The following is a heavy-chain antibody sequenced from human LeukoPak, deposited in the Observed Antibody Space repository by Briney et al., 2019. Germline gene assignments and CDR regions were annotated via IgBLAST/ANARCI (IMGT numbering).Heavy chain of an antibody. CDR2: ISTNGDTT. V-gene: IGHV3-64*02. CDR1: GFSSGSSA. Sequence: GGSLRLSCAASGFSSGSSALGWVRQAPGKGLEYVSTISTNGDTTYYADSVKGRFTISRDNSKNTLYLQMGSLRAEDMAVYYCARGRGVSSYDAMDVWGRGTTVTVSS. CDR3: ARGRGVSSYDAMDV. D-gene: IGHD2-15*01. J-gene: IGHJ6*02.